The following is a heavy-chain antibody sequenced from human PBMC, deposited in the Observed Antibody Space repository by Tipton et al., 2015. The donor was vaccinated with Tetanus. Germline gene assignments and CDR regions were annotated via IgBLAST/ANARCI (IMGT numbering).Heavy chain of an antibody. J-gene: IGHJ6*02. CDR3: ARDRGDYIYYGMDV. CDR2: IDPNSGGT. D-gene: IGHD3-22*01. Sequence: QLVQSGAEVKKPGASVKVSCKASGYTFTGYYMYWVRQAPGQGLEWMGWIDPNSGGTVYAQKFQGRVTMTRDTSISTAYMELSSLRSDDTAVYYCARDRGDYIYYGMDVWGQGTTVTVSS. CDR1: GYTFTGYY. V-gene: IGHV1-2*02.